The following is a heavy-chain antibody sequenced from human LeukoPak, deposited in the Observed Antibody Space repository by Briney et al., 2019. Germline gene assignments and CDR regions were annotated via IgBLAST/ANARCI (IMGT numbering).Heavy chain of an antibody. V-gene: IGHV4-59*01. Sequence: PSETLSLTCTVSGGSISSYYWSWIRQPPGKGLEWIGYIHYTGSTNYNPSLKSRVTISVDTSKNQFSLKLSSVTAADTAVYYCAREAYGYLFDYWGQGTLVTVSS. D-gene: IGHD5-18*01. J-gene: IGHJ4*02. CDR3: AREAYGYLFDY. CDR1: GGSISSYY. CDR2: IHYTGST.